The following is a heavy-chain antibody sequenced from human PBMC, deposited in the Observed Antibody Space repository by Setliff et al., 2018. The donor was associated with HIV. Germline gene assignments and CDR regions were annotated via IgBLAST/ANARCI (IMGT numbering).Heavy chain of an antibody. CDR1: GGSISSDNW. D-gene: IGHD3-22*01. CDR2: IYHSGST. CDR3: ARFRVTMIVVDCYFDY. Sequence: SETLSLTCAVSGGSISSDNWWSWVRQPPGKGLEWIGEIYHSGSTYYNPSLKSRVTISVDTSKNQFSLKLSSVTAADTAVYYCARFRVTMIVVDCYFDYWGQGTLVTVSS. V-gene: IGHV4-4*02. J-gene: IGHJ4*02.